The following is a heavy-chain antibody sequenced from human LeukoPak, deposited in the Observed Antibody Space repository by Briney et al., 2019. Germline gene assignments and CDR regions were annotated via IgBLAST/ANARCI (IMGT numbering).Heavy chain of an antibody. J-gene: IGHJ4*02. CDR1: GFTFDDYA. V-gene: IGHV3-9*01. CDR3: AKTTGLRMGVFDY. D-gene: IGHD1-1*01. Sequence: GRSLRLSCAASGFTFDDYAMDWVRQAPGKGLEWVSGISWNSGSIGYADSVKGRFTISRDNAKNSLYLQMNSLRAEDTALYYCAKTTGLRMGVFDYWGQGTLVTVSS. CDR2: ISWNSGSI.